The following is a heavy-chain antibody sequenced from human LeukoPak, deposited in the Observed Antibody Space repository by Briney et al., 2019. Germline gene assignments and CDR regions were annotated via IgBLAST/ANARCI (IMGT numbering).Heavy chain of an antibody. CDR1: GGSINNGGYY. CDR3: ARNRDGYNSFDY. Sequence: SSETLSLTCTVSGGSINNGGYYWSWIRQHPGKGLEWIGYIYYSGSSYYSPSLRSRVTISVDTSKNHFSLKLSSVTAADTAVYYCARNRDGYNSFDYWGQGTLVTVSS. V-gene: IGHV4-31*03. D-gene: IGHD5-24*01. CDR2: IYYSGSS. J-gene: IGHJ4*02.